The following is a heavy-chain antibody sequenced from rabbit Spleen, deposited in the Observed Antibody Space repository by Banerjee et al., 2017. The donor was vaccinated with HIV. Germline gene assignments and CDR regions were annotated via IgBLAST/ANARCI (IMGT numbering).Heavy chain of an antibody. D-gene: IGHD2-1*01. CDR1: GFSFSSSYW. CDR2: INGGGGGSA. CDR3: ASDIYGVGVFSL. Sequence: QEQLVESGGGLVQPEGSLTLTCTASGFSFSSSYWICWVRQAPGKGLEWIGCINGGGGGSAWYASWAKGRFTISKTSSTTVTLQMTSLTAADTATYFCASDIYGVGVFSLWGQGTLVTV. J-gene: IGHJ4*01. V-gene: IGHV1S45*01.